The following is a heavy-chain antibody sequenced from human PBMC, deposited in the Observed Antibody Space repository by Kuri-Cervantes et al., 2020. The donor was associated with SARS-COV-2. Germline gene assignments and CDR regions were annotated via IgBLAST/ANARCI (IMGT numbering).Heavy chain of an antibody. D-gene: IGHD3-10*01. CDR2: ISYDGTNK. CDR1: GFTFSSYA. CDR3: AKDLISASYFGSGSPDY. J-gene: IGHJ4*02. V-gene: IGHV3-30-3*01. Sequence: GGSLRLSCAASGFTFSSYAMHWVRQAPGKGLEWVALISYDGTNKFYADSVKGRFTISRDNSASTMFLQMNSLRAEDTALYFCAKDLISASYFGSGSPDYWGQGTLVTVSS.